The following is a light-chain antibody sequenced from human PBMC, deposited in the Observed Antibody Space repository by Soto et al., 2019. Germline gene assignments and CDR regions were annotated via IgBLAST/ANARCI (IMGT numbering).Light chain of an antibody. Sequence: QSALTQPPSVAGTPGQRVTISCSGSSSNIGSNTVNWYQQLPGTAPKLLIYSNGQRPSGVPDRFSGSKSGTSASLAISGLQSEDEADYYCATWDDSLSGAVFGGGTQLTVL. CDR3: ATWDDSLSGAV. J-gene: IGLJ7*01. CDR2: SNG. CDR1: SSNIGSNT. V-gene: IGLV1-44*01.